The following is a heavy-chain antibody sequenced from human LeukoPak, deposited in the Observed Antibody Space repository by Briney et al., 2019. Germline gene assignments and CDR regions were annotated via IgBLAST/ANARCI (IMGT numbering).Heavy chain of an antibody. D-gene: IGHD3-10*01. V-gene: IGHV3-30*02. CDR2: IRFDGTDT. J-gene: IGHJ5*02. Sequence: PGGSLRLSCLASGFTFSNYGMHWVRQAPGKGLEWGALIRFDGTDTYYADSVRGRFTISRDNSKSTLYLQMNSLRAEDTAVYYCSKDLPSVFGGDFDPWGQGTLVTVSS. CDR3: SKDLPSVFGGDFDP. CDR1: GFTFSNYG.